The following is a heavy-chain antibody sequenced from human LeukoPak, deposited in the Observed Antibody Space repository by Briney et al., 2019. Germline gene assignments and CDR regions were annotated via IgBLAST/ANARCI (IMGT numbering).Heavy chain of an antibody. D-gene: IGHD3-22*01. CDR2: IIPIFGTA. CDR1: GGTFSSYA. J-gene: IGHJ4*02. Sequence: GASVKVSCKASGGTFSSYAISWVRQAPGQGLEWMGGIIPIFGTANYAQKFQGRVTITADESTSTAYMEQSSLRSEDTAVYYCARGRDPYYYDSSGYNREYYFDYWGQGTLVTVSS. CDR3: ARGRDPYYYDSSGYNREYYFDY. V-gene: IGHV1-69*13.